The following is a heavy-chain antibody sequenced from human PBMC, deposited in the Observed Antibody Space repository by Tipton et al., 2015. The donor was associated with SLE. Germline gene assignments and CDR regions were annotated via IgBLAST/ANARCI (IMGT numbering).Heavy chain of an antibody. D-gene: IGHD3-16*01. V-gene: IGHV3-74*01. J-gene: IGHJ4*02. CDR3: ATGVQASYVYSDY. CDR1: GFTFSRYW. Sequence: SLRLSCAASGFTFSRYWMHWVRQAPGKGLVWVSRIKRDGSSTSYADSVKGRFTISRDNAKNTLYLQMNSLRAEDTAVYYCATGVQASYVYSDYWGQGTLVIVSS. CDR2: IKRDGSST.